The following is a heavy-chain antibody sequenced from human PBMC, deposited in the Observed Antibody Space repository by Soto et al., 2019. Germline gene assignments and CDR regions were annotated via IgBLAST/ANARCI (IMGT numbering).Heavy chain of an antibody. V-gene: IGHV3-15*07. CDR2: IKRKSDGETT. CDR3: SRLYRLDP. Sequence: GGSLRLSCAASGFRFSEAWINWVRQAPGKGLEWVGRIKRKSDGETTDYAASVKGRFIISRDDSKNTLFLQMNSLKIEDTAVYYCSRLYRLDPWGQGTLVTVSS. CDR1: GFRFSEAW. D-gene: IGHD1-1*01. J-gene: IGHJ5*02.